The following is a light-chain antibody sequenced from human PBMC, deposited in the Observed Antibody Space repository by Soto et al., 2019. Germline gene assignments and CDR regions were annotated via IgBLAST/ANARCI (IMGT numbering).Light chain of an antibody. CDR1: TSNIGNKY. V-gene: IGLV1-51*01. CDR3: GTLDSSLSAGV. J-gene: IGLJ2*01. Sequence: QSALTQPPSVSAAPGQTVTISCTGSTSNIGNKYVSWYQQVPGTAPKLLIYDNNKRPSGIPDRFSGSKSGTSATLGITGLQTGDEADYYCGTLDSSLSAGVFGGGTQLTVL. CDR2: DNN.